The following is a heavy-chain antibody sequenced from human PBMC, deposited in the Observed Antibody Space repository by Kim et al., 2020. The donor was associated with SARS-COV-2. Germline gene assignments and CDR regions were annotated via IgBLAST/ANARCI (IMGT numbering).Heavy chain of an antibody. V-gene: IGHV3-43*01. CDR3: AKSGSDYRNRWERYGRFDY. CDR1: GFAFDDYA. J-gene: IGHJ4*02. D-gene: IGHD1-26*01. Sequence: GGSLRLSCAASGFAFDDYAMHWVRQAPGKGLEWVSLISWDGGTTYYSDSVKGRFTISRDNSKNYLYLQKNSLRTEDTALYYCAKSGSDYRNRWERYGRFDYRGQGTMLPSPQ. CDR2: ISWDGGTT.